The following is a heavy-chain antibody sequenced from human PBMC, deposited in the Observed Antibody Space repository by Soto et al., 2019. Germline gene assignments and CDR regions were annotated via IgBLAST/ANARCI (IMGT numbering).Heavy chain of an antibody. CDR3: ASLLGGVTTFDN. J-gene: IGHJ4*02. CDR2: ISPDGRTP. Sequence: GSLRLSCAASGFMFSRSWMSWVRQAPGEGLKWVASISPDGRTPYYVDSVRGRFTISRDNAENSVYLRMNSLRVEDTAIFYCASLLGGVTTFDNWGQGTLVTVSS. D-gene: IGHD3-10*01. V-gene: IGHV3-7*01. CDR1: GFMFSRSW.